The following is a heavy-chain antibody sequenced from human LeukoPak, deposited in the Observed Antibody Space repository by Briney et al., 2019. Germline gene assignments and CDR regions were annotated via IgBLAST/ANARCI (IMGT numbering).Heavy chain of an antibody. Sequence: SQTLSLTCTVSGGSISSYYWSWIRQPPGKGLEWIGYIYYSGSTNYNPSLKSRVTISVDTSKNQFSLKLSSVTAADTAVYYCARVPGDYGLDYWGQGTLVTVSS. V-gene: IGHV4-59*01. CDR2: IYYSGST. CDR1: GGSISSYY. CDR3: ARVPGDYGLDY. J-gene: IGHJ4*02. D-gene: IGHD4-17*01.